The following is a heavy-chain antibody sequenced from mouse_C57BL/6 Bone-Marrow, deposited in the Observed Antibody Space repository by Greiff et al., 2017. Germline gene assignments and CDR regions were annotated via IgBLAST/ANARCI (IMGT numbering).Heavy chain of an antibody. J-gene: IGHJ2*01. V-gene: IGHV1-76*01. D-gene: IGHD1-1*01. CDR3: ARPEYYGYFDY. CDR1: GYTFTDYY. Sequence: QVQLKQSGAELVRPGASVKLSCKASGYTFTDYYINWVKQRPGQGLEWIARIYPGSGNTYYNEKFKGKATLTAEKSSSTAYMQLSSLTSEDSAVYFCARPEYYGYFDYWGQGTTLTVSS. CDR2: IYPGSGNT.